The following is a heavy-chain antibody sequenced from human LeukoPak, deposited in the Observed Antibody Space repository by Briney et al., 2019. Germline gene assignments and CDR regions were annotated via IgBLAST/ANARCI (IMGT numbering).Heavy chain of an antibody. CDR1: GFTFSSYA. CDR3: ASEIGSSGAFDI. CDR2: ISYDGSNK. Sequence: GGSLRLSCAASGFTFSSYAMHWVRQAPGKGLEWVAVISYDGSNKYYADSVKGRFTISRDNSKNTLYLQMNSLRAEDTAVYYCASEIGSSGAFDIWGQGTMVTVSS. V-gene: IGHV3-30-3*01. J-gene: IGHJ3*02. D-gene: IGHD3-10*01.